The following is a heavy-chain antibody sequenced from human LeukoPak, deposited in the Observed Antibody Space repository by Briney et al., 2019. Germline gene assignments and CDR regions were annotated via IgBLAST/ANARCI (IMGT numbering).Heavy chain of an antibody. CDR1: GFTFSSYG. Sequence: PGGSLRLSCAASGFTFSSYGMHWVRQAPGTGLEWVSVVYPGGSTYYADSVKGRFTISRDNPKNTLYLQMNSLRADDTAVYYCARAYSGYGGLDYWGQGTLVTVSS. V-gene: IGHV3-66*01. J-gene: IGHJ4*02. D-gene: IGHD5-12*01. CDR2: VYPGGST. CDR3: ARAYSGYGGLDY.